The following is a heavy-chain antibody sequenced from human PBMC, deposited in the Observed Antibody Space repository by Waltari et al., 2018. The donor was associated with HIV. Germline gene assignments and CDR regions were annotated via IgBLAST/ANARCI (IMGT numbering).Heavy chain of an antibody. J-gene: IGHJ5*02. CDR3: ASQGVLTRVNWFDP. V-gene: IGHV3-7*01. CDR1: GFTFSSHW. D-gene: IGHD2-8*01. Sequence: EVQLVESGGGLVQPGGSLRLSCAASGFTFSSHWMSWVRHAPGKGLEWVANIKQDGSEKYYVDSVKGRFTISRDNAKNSLYLQMNSLRAEDTAVYYCASQGVLTRVNWFDPWGQGTLVTVSS. CDR2: IKQDGSEK.